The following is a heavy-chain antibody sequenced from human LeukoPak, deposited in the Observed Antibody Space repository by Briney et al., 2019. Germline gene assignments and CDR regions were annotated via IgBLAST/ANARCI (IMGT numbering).Heavy chain of an antibody. CDR1: GGSISSSSYY. Sequence: SETLSLTCTVSGGSISSSSYYWGWICQPPGKGLEWIGSIYYSGSTYYNPSLKSRVTISVDTSKNQFSLKLSSVTAADTAVYYCARENVDTAMVILVWNWFDPWGQGTLVTVSS. D-gene: IGHD5-18*01. CDR3: ARENVDTAMVILVWNWFDP. V-gene: IGHV4-39*07. CDR2: IYYSGST. J-gene: IGHJ5*02.